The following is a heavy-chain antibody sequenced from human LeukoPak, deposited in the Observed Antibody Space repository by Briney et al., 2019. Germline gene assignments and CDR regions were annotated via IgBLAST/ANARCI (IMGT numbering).Heavy chain of an antibody. J-gene: IGHJ5*02. Sequence: GGSLRLSCVASDFSFTNSWMSWVRQAPGKGLECVADIKPDGSDTGYVDSVKGRLTISRDNAKNSLYLQMDSLRVEDTAVYYCVRGTRLADRWGQGTLVTVSS. CDR3: VRGTRLADR. CDR2: IKPDGSDT. V-gene: IGHV3-7*01. D-gene: IGHD1-7*01. CDR1: DFSFTNSW.